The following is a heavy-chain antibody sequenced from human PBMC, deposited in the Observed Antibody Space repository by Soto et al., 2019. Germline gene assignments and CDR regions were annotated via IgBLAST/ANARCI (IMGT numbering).Heavy chain of an antibody. J-gene: IGHJ5*02. D-gene: IGHD2-8*02. CDR1: GGSVTSSSFF. Sequence: QLQLQESGPGLVKPSETLSLSCTVSGGSVTSSSFFWAWLRQSPGVGLVRIGSIYYSCTTYYNPSLKSRLTISIDTSKTQFSLELITVTVADAAVYYCAVVDSTGNWFDPWGQGALVTVSS. CDR3: AVVDSTGNWFDP. CDR2: IYYSCTT. V-gene: IGHV4-39*01.